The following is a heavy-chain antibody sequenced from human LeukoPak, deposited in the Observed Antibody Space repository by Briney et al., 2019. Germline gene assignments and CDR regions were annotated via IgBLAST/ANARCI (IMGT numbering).Heavy chain of an antibody. CDR3: ASSTGTSEQFDP. CDR1: GDSVSSNSAA. Sequence: SQTLSLTCAISGDSVSSNSAAWNWSRQSPSRGLEWLGRTYYRSKWYNDYAVSVKSRITINPDTSKNQFSLQLNSVTPEDTAVYYCASSTGTSEQFDPWGQGTLVTVSS. CDR2: TYYRSKWYN. D-gene: IGHD1-1*01. V-gene: IGHV6-1*01. J-gene: IGHJ5*02.